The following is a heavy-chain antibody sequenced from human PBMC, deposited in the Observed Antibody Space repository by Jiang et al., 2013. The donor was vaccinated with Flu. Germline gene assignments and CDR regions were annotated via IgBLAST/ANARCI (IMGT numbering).Heavy chain of an antibody. CDR2: IYNNGRT. CDR3: ARDRAGTTNWFDP. J-gene: IGHJ5*02. Sequence: QLLESGPGVVKPSQTLSLTCTVSGGSISSNNYYWSWIRQPAGKALEWVGHIYNNGRTNYNPSLKSRVTISLDTSKDQFSLRLTPVTAADTGVYYCARDRAGTTNWFDPWGQGTLVTVSS. CDR1: GGSISSNNYY. V-gene: IGHV4-61*09. D-gene: IGHD4-17*01.